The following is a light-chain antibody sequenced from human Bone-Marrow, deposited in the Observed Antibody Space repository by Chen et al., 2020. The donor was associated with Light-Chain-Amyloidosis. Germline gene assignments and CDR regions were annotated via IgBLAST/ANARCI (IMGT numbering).Light chain of an antibody. Sequence: QPALTHPASVSGAPPPPITISGTGTSSDFGGDNHVSWYQQHPAKAPKLMIYEVTNRPSWVPVRFSGSKSDNTASLTISGLQTEDEADYFCSSYTITNTLVFGSGTRVTVL. CDR3: SSYTITNTLV. CDR1: SSDFGGDNH. V-gene: IGLV2-14*01. CDR2: EVT. J-gene: IGLJ1*01.